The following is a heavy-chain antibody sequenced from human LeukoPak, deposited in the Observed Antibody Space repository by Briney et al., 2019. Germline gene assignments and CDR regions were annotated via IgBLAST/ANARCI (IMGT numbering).Heavy chain of an antibody. J-gene: IGHJ4*02. Sequence: GGSLRLSCAASGFTFSSYSMNWVRQAPGKGLEWVSSISSSSSYIYYADSVKGRFTISRDNAKNSLYLQMNSLRAEDTAVYYCARDLSRYCSGGSCSEYYFDYWGQGTLVTVSS. CDR2: ISSSSSYI. CDR1: GFTFSSYS. CDR3: ARDLSRYCSGGSCSEYYFDY. D-gene: IGHD2-15*01. V-gene: IGHV3-21*01.